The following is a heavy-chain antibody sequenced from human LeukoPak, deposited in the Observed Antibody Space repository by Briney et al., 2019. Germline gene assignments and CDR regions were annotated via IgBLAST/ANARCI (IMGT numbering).Heavy chain of an antibody. D-gene: IGHD2-2*02. CDR1: GYTFTGYY. CDR2: INPNSGGT. Sequence: ASVKVSCKASGYTFTGYYMHWVRQAPGQGLEWMGWINPNSGGTNYAQKFRGRVTMTRDTSISTAYMELSRLRSDDTAVYYCARGRACSSTSCYKTGGWFDPWGQGTLVTVSS. J-gene: IGHJ5*02. V-gene: IGHV1-2*02. CDR3: ARGRACSSTSCYKTGGWFDP.